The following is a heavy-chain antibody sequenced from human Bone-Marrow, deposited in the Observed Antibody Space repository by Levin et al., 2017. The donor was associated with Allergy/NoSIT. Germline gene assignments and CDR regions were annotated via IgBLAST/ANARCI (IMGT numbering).Heavy chain of an antibody. D-gene: IGHD4-17*01. CDR1: GFTFSRFG. V-gene: IGHV3-23*01. J-gene: IGHJ4*02. Sequence: GGSLRLSCAASGFTFSRFGMTWVRQAPGKGLEWVSTISAGGDATYYEDSVKGRFTISRDSSKNTLFLQMNSLRVEDTALYYCAKMTVRGRNDYWGQGTLVTVSS. CDR3: AKMTVRGRNDY. CDR2: ISAGGDAT.